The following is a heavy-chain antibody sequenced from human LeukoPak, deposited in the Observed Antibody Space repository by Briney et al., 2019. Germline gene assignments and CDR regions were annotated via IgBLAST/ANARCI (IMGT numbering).Heavy chain of an antibody. J-gene: IGHJ3*02. D-gene: IGHD2-15*01. CDR1: GGIFISYT. CDR3: ALDDNRMVAASGVFNI. Sequence: SVKVSCKASGGIFISYTINWMRQGPGQGLEWMGRIISIHGTTHYSQKFQDRVTITADKSTGTAYMELSSLRSEDTGVYYCALDDNRMVAASGVFNIWGQGTMVTVSS. V-gene: IGHV1-69*08. CDR2: IISIHGTT.